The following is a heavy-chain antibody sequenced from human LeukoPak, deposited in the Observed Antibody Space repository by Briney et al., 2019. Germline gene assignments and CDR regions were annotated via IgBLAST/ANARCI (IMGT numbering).Heavy chain of an antibody. CDR1: GYTFTSYG. CDR2: ISAYNGNT. CDR3: ARAHPEDSSGPFDY. V-gene: IGHV1-18*01. D-gene: IGHD6-19*01. J-gene: IGHJ4*02. Sequence: ASVKVSCKASGYTFTSYGISWVRQAPGQGLEWMGWISAYNGNTNYAQKLQGRVTITTDESTSTAYMELSSLRSEDTAVYYCARAHPEDSSGPFDYWGQGTLVTVSS.